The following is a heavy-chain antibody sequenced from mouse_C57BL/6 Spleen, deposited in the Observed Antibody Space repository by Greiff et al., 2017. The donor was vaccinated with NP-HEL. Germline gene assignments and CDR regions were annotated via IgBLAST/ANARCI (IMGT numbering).Heavy chain of an antibody. CDR2: IYPRSGNT. Sequence: QVQLKQSGAELARPGASVKLSCKASGYTFTSYGISWVKQRTGQGLEWIGEIYPRSGNTYYNEKFKGKATLTADKSSSTAYMELRSLTSEDSAVYFCARGFITTVVATRYFDVWGTGTTVTVSS. V-gene: IGHV1-81*01. D-gene: IGHD1-1*01. J-gene: IGHJ1*03. CDR1: GYTFTSYG. CDR3: ARGFITTVVATRYFDV.